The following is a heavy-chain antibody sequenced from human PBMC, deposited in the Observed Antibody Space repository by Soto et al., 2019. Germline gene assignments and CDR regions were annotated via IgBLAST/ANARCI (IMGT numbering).Heavy chain of an antibody. CDR3: AKAVGATTDWFDP. CDR2: ISYDGSNK. V-gene: IGHV3-30*18. CDR1: GFTFSSYG. J-gene: IGHJ5*02. D-gene: IGHD1-26*01. Sequence: QVQLVESGGGVVQPGRSLRLSCAASGFTFSSYGMHWVRQAPGKGLEWVAVISYDGSNKYYADSVKGRFTISRDNSKNTLYLQMNSLRAEDTAVYYCAKAVGATTDWFDPLGQGTLVTVSS.